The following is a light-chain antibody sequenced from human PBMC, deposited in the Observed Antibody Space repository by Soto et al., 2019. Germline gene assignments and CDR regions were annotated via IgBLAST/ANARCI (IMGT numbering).Light chain of an antibody. J-gene: IGKJ5*01. V-gene: IGKV3-11*01. Sequence: EIVLTQSPATRSLSPGERATLSCRASPSVTTFLAWYQQKPGQAPRLLIYGAFNRATGIPARFRGRGSGTDFTLTISSLEPEDFAVYYCQQRSNWPPTVGQGTRLEIK. CDR1: PSVTTF. CDR2: GAF. CDR3: QQRSNWPPT.